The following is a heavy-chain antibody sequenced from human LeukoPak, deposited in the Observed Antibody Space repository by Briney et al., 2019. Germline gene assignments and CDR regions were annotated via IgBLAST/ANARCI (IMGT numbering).Heavy chain of an antibody. CDR2: ISAYNGNT. V-gene: IGHV1-18*01. J-gene: IGHJ4*02. D-gene: IGHD3-10*01. Sequence: ASVKVSCXASGYTFTSYGISWVRLAHGQGLEWMGWISAYNGNTNYAQKLQGRVTMTTDTSTSTAYMELRSLRSDDTAVYYCARVPLIWFGELCYFDYWGQGTLVTVSS. CDR1: GYTFTSYG. CDR3: ARVPLIWFGELCYFDY.